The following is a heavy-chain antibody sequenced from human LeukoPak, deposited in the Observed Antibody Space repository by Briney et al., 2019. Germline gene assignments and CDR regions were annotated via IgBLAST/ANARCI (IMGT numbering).Heavy chain of an antibody. CDR2: ISSSGTTI. V-gene: IGHV3-48*03. J-gene: IGHJ5*02. D-gene: IGHD1-26*01. CDR1: GFTFSSYE. CDR3: AKKYSTGLDP. Sequence: GGSLRLSCAASGFTFSSYEMNWVRQAPGKGLEWVSYISSSGTTINYSDSVKGRFTISRDNSRNTLYLQMNSLRAEDTAIYYCAKKYSTGLDPWGQGTLVTVSS.